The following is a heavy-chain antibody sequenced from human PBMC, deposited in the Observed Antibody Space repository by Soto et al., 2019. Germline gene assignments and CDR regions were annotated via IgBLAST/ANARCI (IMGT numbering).Heavy chain of an antibody. J-gene: IGHJ6*02. CDR1: GFTFSSYE. D-gene: IGHD2-15*01. V-gene: IGHV3-48*03. Sequence: GVLRLSCAASGFTFSSYEMNWVRQAPGKGLEWISYIRSGGTTMYYADSVKGRCTISRDKAKNSMYLQMNSLTAEDTAVYYCAGRDGHNRRKAPYYYYYYGMNVWGQGTTVTVSS. CDR2: IRSGGTTM. CDR3: AGRDGHNRRKAPYYYYYYGMNV.